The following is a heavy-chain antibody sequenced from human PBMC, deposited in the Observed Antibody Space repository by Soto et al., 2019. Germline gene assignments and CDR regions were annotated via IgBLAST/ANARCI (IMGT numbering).Heavy chain of an antibody. D-gene: IGHD3-9*01. V-gene: IGHV3-7*01. Sequence: PGGPLRLSCAASGFTFSSYWMSWVRQAPGKGLEWVANIKQDGSEKYYVDSVKGRFTISRDNAKNSLYLQMNSLRAEDTAVYYCARVAGVLRYFDWLLSFDGYFASWGQGTLVTVSS. CDR1: GFTFSSYW. CDR3: ARVAGVLRYFDWLLSFDGYFAS. CDR2: IKQDGSEK. J-gene: IGHJ4*02.